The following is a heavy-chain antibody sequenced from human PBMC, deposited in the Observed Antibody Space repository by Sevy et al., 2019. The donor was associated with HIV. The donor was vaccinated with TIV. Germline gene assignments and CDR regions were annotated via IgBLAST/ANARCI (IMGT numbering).Heavy chain of an antibody. D-gene: IGHD3-10*01. V-gene: IGHV3-30-3*01. CDR2: ISYDGSNK. CDR3: ARGGYYGSGSNDGNYFDY. CDR1: GFTFSSYA. Sequence: GGSLRPSCAASGFTFSSYAMNWVRQAPGKGLEWVAFISYDGSNKYYADSVKGRFTISRDNSNKTLYLQMHGLRVEDTAGYYCARGGYYGSGSNDGNYFDYWGQGTVVTVSS. J-gene: IGHJ4*02.